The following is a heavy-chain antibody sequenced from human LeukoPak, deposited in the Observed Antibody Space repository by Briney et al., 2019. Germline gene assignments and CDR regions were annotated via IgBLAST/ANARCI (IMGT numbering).Heavy chain of an antibody. Sequence: KPSETLSLTCTVXGXXISNYYXXXXXXPPGXGLEWIGYIYYSGXTNHNPSLKSRVTISVDTSKNQFPLKLSSVTAADTAXXFCARRKDFGDYDYWGQGTLVTVSS. CDR2: IYYSGXT. D-gene: IGHD4-17*01. V-gene: IGHV4-59*08. CDR1: GXXISNYY. CDR3: ARRKDFGDYDY. J-gene: IGHJ4*02.